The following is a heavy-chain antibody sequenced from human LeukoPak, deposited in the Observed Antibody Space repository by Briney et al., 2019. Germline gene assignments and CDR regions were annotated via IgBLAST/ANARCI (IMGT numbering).Heavy chain of an antibody. V-gene: IGHV3-66*01. J-gene: IGHJ4*02. CDR1: GFTVSSNY. Sequence: GGSLRLSCAASGFTVSSNYMSWVRQAPGKGLEWVSVIYSGGSTYYADSVKGRFTISRDNSKNTLYLQMNSLRAEDTAVYYCARDRYYCSGSDQWGQGTLVTVSS. CDR2: IYSGGST. CDR3: ARDRYYCSGSDQ. D-gene: IGHD3-10*01.